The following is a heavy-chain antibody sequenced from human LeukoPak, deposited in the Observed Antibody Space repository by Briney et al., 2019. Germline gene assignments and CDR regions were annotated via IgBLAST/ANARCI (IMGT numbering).Heavy chain of an antibody. CDR2: IIPIFGTA. V-gene: IGHV1-69*13. D-gene: IGHD5-18*01. J-gene: IGHJ4*02. Sequence: SVKVSCKASGGTFSSYAISWVRQTPGQGLEWMGGIIPIFGTANYAQKFQSRVTITADESTSTAYMELSSLRSEDTAVYYCARGGGYSYGYGYFDYWGQGTLVTVSS. CDR3: ARGGGYSYGYGYFDY. CDR1: GGTFSSYA.